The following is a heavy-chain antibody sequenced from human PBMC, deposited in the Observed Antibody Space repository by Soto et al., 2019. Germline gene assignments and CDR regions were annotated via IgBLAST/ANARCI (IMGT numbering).Heavy chain of an antibody. CDR1: GASISSDNYY. V-gene: IGHV4-31*03. J-gene: IGHJ4*02. D-gene: IGHD3-3*01. CDR3: ARLFCRRYAFAY. CDR2: IYYSGSI. Sequence: SETLSLTCTVSGASISSDNYYWGWVRQPPGKGLEWVGYIYYSGSIYYSPSLKSRSAISMDTSKNQLSLRVTSVTAADTAVYYCARLFCRRYAFAYWGQGTLVTVSS.